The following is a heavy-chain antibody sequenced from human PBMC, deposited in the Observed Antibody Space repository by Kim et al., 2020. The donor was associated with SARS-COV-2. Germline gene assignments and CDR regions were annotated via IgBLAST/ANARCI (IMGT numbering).Heavy chain of an antibody. Sequence: SETLSLICNVSGGSINNHYWTWIRQPPGRTLEWIGYIHPDGTTKYNPSLQSRVSISIDTSKHQFSLELSSVTAADTAVYYCARDGSSWYDTWGQGTLVTVST. CDR3: ARDGSSWYDT. V-gene: IGHV4-4*08. D-gene: IGHD2-2*01. CDR2: IHPDGTT. CDR1: GGSINNHY. J-gene: IGHJ5*02.